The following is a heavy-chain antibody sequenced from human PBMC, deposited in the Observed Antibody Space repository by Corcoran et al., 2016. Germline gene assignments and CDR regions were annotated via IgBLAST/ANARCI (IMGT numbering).Heavy chain of an antibody. J-gene: IGHJ4*02. CDR2: IYSDGDT. D-gene: IGHD4-17*01. CDR3: ARGRKDDGDFDY. CDR1: GFTVSSNY. Sequence: EVQLVESGGGLIQPGGSLRLSCAASGFTVSSNYMTWVRQAPGKGLEWVSVIYSDGDTYYGDSVKGRFTISRDNSKNTLYLQMNSLRAEDTAVYYWARGRKDDGDFDYWGQGTLGTVSS. V-gene: IGHV3-53*01.